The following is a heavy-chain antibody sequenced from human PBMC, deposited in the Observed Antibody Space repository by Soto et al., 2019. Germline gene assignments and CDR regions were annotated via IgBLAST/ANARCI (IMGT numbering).Heavy chain of an antibody. CDR3: ARDPNSSSFSMNRGYYYYGMDV. CDR2: IWYDGSNK. V-gene: IGHV3-33*01. Sequence: GGSLRLSCAASGFTFSSYGMHWVRQAPGKGLEWVAVIWYDGSNKYYADSVKGRFTISRDNSKNTLYLQMNSLRAEDTAVYYCARDPNSSSFSMNRGYYYYGMDVWGQGTTVTVSS. J-gene: IGHJ6*02. CDR1: GFTFSSYG. D-gene: IGHD6-6*01.